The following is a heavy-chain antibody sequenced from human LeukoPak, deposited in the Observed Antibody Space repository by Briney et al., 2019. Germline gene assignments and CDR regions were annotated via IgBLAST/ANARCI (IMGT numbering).Heavy chain of an antibody. D-gene: IGHD2-2*01. CDR1: GFTFSSYW. J-gene: IGHJ4*02. CDR2: IKQDGSEK. Sequence: QPGGSLRLSCAASGFTFSSYWMSWVRQAPGKGLEWVANIKQDGSEKYYVDSVKGRFTISRDNAKNSLYLQMNSLRAEDTAVYYCARDPRCSSTSCYPGWGQGTLVTVSS. CDR3: ARDPRCSSTSCYPG. V-gene: IGHV3-7*01.